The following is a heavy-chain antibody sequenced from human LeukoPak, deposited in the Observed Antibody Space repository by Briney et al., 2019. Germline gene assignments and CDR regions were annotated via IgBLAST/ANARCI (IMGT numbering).Heavy chain of an antibody. D-gene: IGHD5-18*01. CDR2: IKSKSEGGTT. V-gene: IGHV3-15*01. Sequence: GGALRLSCAASVFTFIRAWMSGVGQAPGKGLEGVGRIKSKSEGGTTDYAAPVGGRFTISRDDAKNTLSIQMNSLKAEDTAVYYYTTDFRRGSTYGNHDYWGQGTLVTVSS. CDR1: VFTFIRAW. J-gene: IGHJ4*02. CDR3: TTDFRRGSTYGNHDY.